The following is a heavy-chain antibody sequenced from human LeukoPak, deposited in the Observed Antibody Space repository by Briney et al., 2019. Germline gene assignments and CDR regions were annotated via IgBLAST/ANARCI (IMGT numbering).Heavy chain of an antibody. CDR2: MSPNIGST. D-gene: IGHD6-19*01. Sequence: ASVKVSCKASGYTFTGKDINWVRQTSGQGLEWLGWMSPNIGSTGYAQKFQGRVTMTSDTSISTAYMELTSLRSEDTAVYYCARGNAVAGDFWGQGTLVTVSS. J-gene: IGHJ4*02. V-gene: IGHV1-8*02. CDR1: GYTFTGKD. CDR3: ARGNAVAGDF.